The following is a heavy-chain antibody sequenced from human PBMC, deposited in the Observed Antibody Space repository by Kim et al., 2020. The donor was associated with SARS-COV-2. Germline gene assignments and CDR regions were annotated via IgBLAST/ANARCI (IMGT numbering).Heavy chain of an antibody. Sequence: SETLSLTCTVSGGSISSYYWSWIRQPAGKGLEWIGRIYTSGSTNYNPSLKSRVTMSVDTSKNQFSLKLSSVTAADTAVYYCARDLAAAVPKRVEYWFDPWGQGTLVTVSS. D-gene: IGHD6-13*01. CDR1: GGSISSYY. J-gene: IGHJ5*02. V-gene: IGHV4-4*07. CDR2: IYTSGST. CDR3: ARDLAAAVPKRVEYWFDP.